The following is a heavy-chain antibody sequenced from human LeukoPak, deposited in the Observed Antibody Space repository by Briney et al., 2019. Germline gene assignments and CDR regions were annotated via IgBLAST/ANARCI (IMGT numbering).Heavy chain of an antibody. CDR3: ARGRRRLAAAGATPPAPYFDY. Sequence: GGSLRLSCAASGFNFSTYTMNWVRQAPGKGLEWVSSISSSSSYIYYADAVKGRFAISRDNAKNSLYLQMNSLRADDTAVYYCARGRRRLAAAGATPPAPYFDYWGQGTLVTVSS. J-gene: IGHJ4*02. V-gene: IGHV3-21*01. CDR2: ISSSSSYI. D-gene: IGHD6-13*01. CDR1: GFNFSTYT.